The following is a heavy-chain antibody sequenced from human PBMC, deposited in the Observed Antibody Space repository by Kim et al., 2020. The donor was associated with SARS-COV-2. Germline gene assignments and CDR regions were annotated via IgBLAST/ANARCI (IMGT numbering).Heavy chain of an antibody. CDR3: ARGIVADGAEYFQH. CDR2: IIPIFVTA. D-gene: IGHD5-12*01. CDR1: GGTFSSYA. V-gene: IGHV1-69*13. Sequence: SVKVSCKASGGTFSSYAISWVRQAPGQGLELMGGIIPIFVTANYAQKFQGRVRITADESTSTAYMELSSLGSEDTAVYYCARGIVADGAEYFQHWGQGTLVIVSS. J-gene: IGHJ1*01.